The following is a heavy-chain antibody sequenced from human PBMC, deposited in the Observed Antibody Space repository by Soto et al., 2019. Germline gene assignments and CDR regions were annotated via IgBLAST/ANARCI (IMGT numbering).Heavy chain of an antibody. CDR2: IYSGGST. V-gene: IGHV3-53*01. J-gene: IGHJ3*02. CDR3: ARDPRSVGITGTTGAFDI. Sequence: GGSLRLSCAASGFTVSSNYMSWVRQAPGKGLEWVSVIYSGGSTYYADSVKGRFTISRDNSKNTLYLQMNSLRAEDTAVYYCARDPRSVGITGTTGAFDIWGQGTMVTVSS. CDR1: GFTVSSNY. D-gene: IGHD1-7*01.